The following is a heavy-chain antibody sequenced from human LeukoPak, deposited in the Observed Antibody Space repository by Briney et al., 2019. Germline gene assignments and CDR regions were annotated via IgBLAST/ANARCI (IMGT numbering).Heavy chain of an antibody. CDR3: ATWRTAKTGFDY. Sequence: SETLCLTRTVSGGSISSNTYYWGWIRQPPGKGLEWIGSIYYSGSPYYNPSLKSRVTISVDTSKNQFSLRLSSVTAADTAVYYCATWRTAKTGFDYWGHGNLGTVSS. CDR1: GGSISSNTYY. CDR2: IYYSGSP. D-gene: IGHD1-1*01. J-gene: IGHJ4*01. V-gene: IGHV4-39*01.